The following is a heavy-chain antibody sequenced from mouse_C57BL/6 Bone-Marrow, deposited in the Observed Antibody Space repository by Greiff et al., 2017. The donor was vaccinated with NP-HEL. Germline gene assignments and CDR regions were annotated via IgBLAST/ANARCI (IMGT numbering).Heavy chain of an antibody. CDR3: ARRDYSNSFAY. CDR1: GYAFPNYL. CDR2: INPGSGGT. J-gene: IGHJ3*01. Sequence: QVQLKESGAELVRPGTSVKVSCKASGYAFPNYLIEWVKQRPGQGLEWIGVINPGSGGTNYNEKFKGKATLTADKSSSTAYMQLSSLTSEDSAVYFCARRDYSNSFAYWGQGTLVTVSA. V-gene: IGHV1-54*01. D-gene: IGHD2-5*01.